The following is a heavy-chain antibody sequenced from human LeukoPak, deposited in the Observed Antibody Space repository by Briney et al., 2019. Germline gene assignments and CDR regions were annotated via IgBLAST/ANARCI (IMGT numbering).Heavy chain of an antibody. D-gene: IGHD3-10*01. CDR3: ARTSRHFYGSGSNLTPWPADMDV. V-gene: IGHV4-59*01. CDR1: GGSINSYY. Sequence: PSETLSFTCTVSGGSINSYYWTWIRQPPGKGLEWIGYIYYSGSTHYNPSLNSRVTISMDTSKNHFSLKLSSVTAADTAIYYCARTSRHFYGSGSNLTPWPADMDVWGQGTKVTVSS. J-gene: IGHJ6*02. CDR2: IYYSGST.